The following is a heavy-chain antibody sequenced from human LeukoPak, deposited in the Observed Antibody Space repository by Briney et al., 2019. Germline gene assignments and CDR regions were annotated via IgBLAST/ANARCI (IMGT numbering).Heavy chain of an antibody. CDR2: ICGSGGST. V-gene: IGHV3-23*01. J-gene: IGHJ4*02. Sequence: GGSLRLSCSVSGFTFCRYGISWVRQAPGEGLELVSAICGSGGSTYYADSVKGRFTISRDNSKNTLHLQMNSLRAEDTAVYYCSSGYGGNSVDYYFDYWGQGTLVTVSS. CDR1: GFTFCRYG. D-gene: IGHD4-23*01. CDR3: SSGYGGNSVDYYFDY.